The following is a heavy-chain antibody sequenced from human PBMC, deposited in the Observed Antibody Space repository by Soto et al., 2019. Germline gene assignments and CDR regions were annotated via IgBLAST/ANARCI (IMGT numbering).Heavy chain of an antibody. V-gene: IGHV3-48*01. CDR1: GFTFSTYS. CDR2: ISSSSTI. Sequence: GGSLRLFCAASGFTFSTYSMNWVRQAPGKGLEWVSYISSSSTIYYADSVKGRFTISRDNAKNSLYLQMNSLRAEDTAVYYCASSVRLVIRTGRREPWGQGTLVTVSS. CDR3: ASSVRLVIRTGRREP. D-gene: IGHD3-9*01. J-gene: IGHJ5*02.